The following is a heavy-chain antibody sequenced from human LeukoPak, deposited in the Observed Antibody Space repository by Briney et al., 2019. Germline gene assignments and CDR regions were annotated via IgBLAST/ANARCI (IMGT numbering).Heavy chain of an antibody. J-gene: IGHJ3*02. CDR1: GFTFSSYS. Sequence: XAAXGFTFSSYSMNWVRQAPGKGLEWVSSISSSSSYIYYADSVKGRFTISRDNAKNSLYLQMNSLRAEDTAVYYCASPVYDILTGYQNDAFDIWGQGTMVTVSS. CDR3: ASPVYDILTGYQNDAFDI. D-gene: IGHD3-9*01. V-gene: IGHV3-21*01. CDR2: ISSSSSYI.